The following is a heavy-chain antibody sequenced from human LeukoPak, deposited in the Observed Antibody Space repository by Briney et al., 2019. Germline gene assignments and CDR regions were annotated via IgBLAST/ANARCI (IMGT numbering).Heavy chain of an antibody. D-gene: IGHD3-9*01. CDR3: ARDVLSYYDILTGPVTEDY. Sequence: ASVKVSCKASGYTFTSYDINWVRQATGQGLEWMGWMNPNSGNTGYAQKFQGRVTMTRNTSISTAYMELSSLRSEDTAVYYCARDVLSYYDILTGPVTEDYWGQGTLVTVSS. CDR2: MNPNSGNT. V-gene: IGHV1-8*01. CDR1: GYTFTSYD. J-gene: IGHJ4*02.